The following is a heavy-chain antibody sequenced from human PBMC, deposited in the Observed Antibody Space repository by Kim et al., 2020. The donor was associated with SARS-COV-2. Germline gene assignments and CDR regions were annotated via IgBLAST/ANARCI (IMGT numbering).Heavy chain of an antibody. CDR1: GFTFGDYA. CDR3: TNRILTGYLWRDY. D-gene: IGHD3-9*01. Sequence: GGSLRLSCTASGFTFGDYAMSWFRQAPGKGLEWVGFIRSKAYGGTTEYAASVKGRFTISRDDSKSIAYLQMNSLKTEDTAVYYCTNRILTGYLWRDYWGQGTLVTVSS. CDR2: IRSKAYGGTT. V-gene: IGHV3-49*03. J-gene: IGHJ4*02.